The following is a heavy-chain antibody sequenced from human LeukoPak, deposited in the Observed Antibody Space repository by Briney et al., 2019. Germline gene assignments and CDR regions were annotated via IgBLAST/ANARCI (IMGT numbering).Heavy chain of an antibody. CDR3: ARDRYFRGDFNY. CDR2: IYYSGST. J-gene: IGHJ4*02. Sequence: SQTLSLTCTVSGGSISSGGYYWTWIRQHPGKGLEWIGYIYYSGSTYYNPSLKNRVTMSVDMSKNQFSLKLNSVTAADTAVYYCARDRYFRGDFNYWGQGTLVTVSS. V-gene: IGHV4-31*03. D-gene: IGHD3-16*01. CDR1: GGSISSGGYY.